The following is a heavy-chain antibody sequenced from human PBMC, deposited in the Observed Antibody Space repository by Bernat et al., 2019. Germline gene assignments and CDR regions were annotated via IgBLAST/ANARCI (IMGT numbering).Heavy chain of an antibody. CDR3: ARVDGFREFHYYYYYMDV. CDR2: INSDGSST. J-gene: IGHJ6*03. D-gene: IGHD3-10*01. CDR1: GFTFSSYW. V-gene: IGHV3-74*01. Sequence: EVQLVESGGGLVQPGGSLRLSCAASGFTFSSYWMHWVRQAPGKGPVWVSRINSDGSSTSYADSVKGRFTISRDNAKNTLYLQMNSLRAEDTAVYYCARVDGFREFHYYYYYMDVWGKGTTVTVSS.